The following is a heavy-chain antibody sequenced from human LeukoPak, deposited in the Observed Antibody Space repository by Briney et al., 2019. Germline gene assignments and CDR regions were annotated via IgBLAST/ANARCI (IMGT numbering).Heavy chain of an antibody. V-gene: IGHV3-21*01. J-gene: IGHJ3*02. CDR1: GFTFSSYS. Sequence: GGSLRLSCAASGFTFSSYSMNWVRQAPGKGLEWVSSISSSSSYIYYADSVKGRFTISRDNAKNSLYLQMNSLRAEDTAVYYCARVKRWLQSQDAFDIWGQGTMVTVSS. D-gene: IGHD5-24*01. CDR2: ISSSSSYI. CDR3: ARVKRWLQSQDAFDI.